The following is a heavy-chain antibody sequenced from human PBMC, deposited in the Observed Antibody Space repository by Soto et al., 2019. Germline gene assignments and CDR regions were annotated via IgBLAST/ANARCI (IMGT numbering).Heavy chain of an antibody. J-gene: IGHJ6*04. D-gene: IGHD6-19*01. Sequence: PGGSLRLSCGASGFTFRSYSMSWVRQAPGKGLEWVSYINPTSNDIYYAESVKGRFTISRDNAKNSLYLQMNSLRPEDTAVYYCARDQPGRWKGWVDVSGKGTTVTVSS. CDR3: ARDQPGRWKGWVDV. V-gene: IGHV3-48*01. CDR2: INPTSNDI. CDR1: GFTFRSYS.